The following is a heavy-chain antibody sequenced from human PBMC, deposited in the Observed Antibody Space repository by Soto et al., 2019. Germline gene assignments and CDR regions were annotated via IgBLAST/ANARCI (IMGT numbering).Heavy chain of an antibody. V-gene: IGHV4-31*01. J-gene: IGHJ4*02. D-gene: IGHD3-22*01. CDR2: IYYSGST. CDR3: ATMTYDISGSGYYDY. Sequence: QVQLQESGPGLVKPSQTLSLTCTVSGGSINSGGSYWSWIRQHPGKGLEYIGHIYYSGSTYYNLSLMSLVIISVDTSKNQFSLKLSSVTAADTAVYYCATMTYDISGSGYYDYWGQGTLVTVSS. CDR1: GGSINSGGSY.